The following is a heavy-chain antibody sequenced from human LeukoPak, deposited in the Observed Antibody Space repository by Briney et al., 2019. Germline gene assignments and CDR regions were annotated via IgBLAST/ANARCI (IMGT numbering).Heavy chain of an antibody. V-gene: IGHV4-4*09. D-gene: IGHD4-17*01. CDR3: ARADYGDYFDY. CDR2: IYTSGST. CDR1: GASISSSC. J-gene: IGHJ4*02. Sequence: PSETLSLTCTVSGASISSSCWSWIRQPPGKGLEWIGYIYTSGSTSVNPSLKSRVTISVDTSKNQFSLQLTSVTAADTAVYYCARADYGDYFDYWGQGTLVTVSS.